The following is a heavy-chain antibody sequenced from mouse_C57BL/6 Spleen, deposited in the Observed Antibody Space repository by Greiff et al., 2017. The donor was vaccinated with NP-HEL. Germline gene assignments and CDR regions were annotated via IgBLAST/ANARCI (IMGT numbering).Heavy chain of an antibody. Sequence: VQLQQPGAELVKPGASVKMSCKASGYTFTSYWITWVKQRPGQGLEWIGDIYPGSGSTNYNEKFKGKATLTVDTSSSTAYMQLSSLTSEDSAVCYCARSYYGSSPYAMDDWGKGTSVTVSS. CDR2: IYPGSGST. V-gene: IGHV1-55*01. CDR1: GYTFTSYW. J-gene: IGHJ4*01. D-gene: IGHD1-1*01. CDR3: ARSYYGSSPYAMDD.